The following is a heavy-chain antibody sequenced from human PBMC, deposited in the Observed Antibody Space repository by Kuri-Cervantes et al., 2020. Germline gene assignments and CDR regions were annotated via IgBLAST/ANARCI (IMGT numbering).Heavy chain of an antibody. CDR2: ISSSSTYI. V-gene: IGHV3-21*01. CDR1: GFTFSNYS. J-gene: IGHJ4*02. Sequence: GESLKISCAASGFTFSNYSMNWVRQAPGKGLEWVSSISSSSTYIYYADSVKGRFTISRDNARDSLFLQMNSLRPEDTAVYYCARDLFDQWGQGIPVTVSS. CDR3: ARDLFDQ.